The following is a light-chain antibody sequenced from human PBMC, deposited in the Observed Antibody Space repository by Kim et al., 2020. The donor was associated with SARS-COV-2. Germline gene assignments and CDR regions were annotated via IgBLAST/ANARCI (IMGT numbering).Light chain of an antibody. CDR2: DVS. V-gene: IGLV2-14*01. Sequence: QSALTQPPSVSGSPGQTITISCSGTSTDVGGYNNVSWYQQHPGKAPNLMIYDVSNRPSGVSNRSSGSKSGNTAALTTSGLLAEDEDDYYCSAYTSGSPPLWVFGGGTKLTVL. J-gene: IGLJ3*02. CDR1: STDVGGYNN. CDR3: SAYTSGSPPLWV.